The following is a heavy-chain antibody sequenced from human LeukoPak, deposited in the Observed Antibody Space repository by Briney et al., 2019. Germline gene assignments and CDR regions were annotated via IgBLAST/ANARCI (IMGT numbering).Heavy chain of an antibody. J-gene: IGHJ4*02. CDR1: GLTFSSYS. V-gene: IGHV3-48*01. CDR2: ISSSSTTI. CDR3: ARDLWFGEGRY. D-gene: IGHD3-10*01. Sequence: PGGSLRLSCAASGLTFSSYSMNWVRQAPGKGLEWVSYISSSSTTIYYADSVKGRFTISRDNAKNSLYLQMNSLRAEDTAVYYCARDLWFGEGRYRGQGTLVTVSS.